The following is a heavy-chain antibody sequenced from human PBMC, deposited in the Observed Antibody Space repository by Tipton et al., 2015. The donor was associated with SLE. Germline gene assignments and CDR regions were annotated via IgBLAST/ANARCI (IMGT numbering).Heavy chain of an antibody. CDR3: ASTVYDFWTN. V-gene: IGHV4-39*01. Sequence: TLSLTCTVSGASIRSLTYYWGWIRQTPGKGLEWIGSIYYSGTTYYNPSLESRVTMSLETSRNQLSLRLSSVTAADTAVYYCASTVYDFWTNWGQGTLVAVSS. CDR2: IYYSGTT. CDR1: GASIRSLTYY. D-gene: IGHD3-3*01. J-gene: IGHJ4*02.